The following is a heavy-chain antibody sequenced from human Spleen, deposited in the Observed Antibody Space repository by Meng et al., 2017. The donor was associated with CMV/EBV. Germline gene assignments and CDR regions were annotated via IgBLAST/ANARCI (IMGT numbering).Heavy chain of an antibody. V-gene: IGHV3-23*01. CDR3: AKAFSASWYREYYDS. J-gene: IGHJ4*02. D-gene: IGHD6-13*01. CDR1: EFTFSNSA. Sequence: GESLKISCAASEFTFSNSAMSWVRQAPGRGLAWVSAITASGGSTYYADSVKGRFTVSRDNSKNTLYLQMNSMRAEDTAVYYCAKAFSASWYREYYDSWGQGTLVTVSS. CDR2: ITASGGST.